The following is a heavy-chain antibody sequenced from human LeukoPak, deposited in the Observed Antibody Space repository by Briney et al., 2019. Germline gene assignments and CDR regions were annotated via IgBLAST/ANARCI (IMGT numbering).Heavy chain of an antibody. J-gene: IGHJ4*02. V-gene: IGHV3-23*01. D-gene: IGHD6-13*01. CDR3: AKARAGDITAAFNY. Sequence: GGSLRLSCAASGFTFNSYAMSWVRQAPGKGLEWVSGISSGGNTYYADSVKGRFTISRDDSENTLNLQMNSLRAEDTAIYYCAKARAGDITAAFNYWGQGTLVTVSS. CDR2: ISSGGNT. CDR1: GFTFNSYA.